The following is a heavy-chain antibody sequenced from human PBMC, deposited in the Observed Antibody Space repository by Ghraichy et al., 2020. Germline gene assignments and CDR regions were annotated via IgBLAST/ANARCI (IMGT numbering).Heavy chain of an antibody. V-gene: IGHV4-34*01. CDR3: ARGMRYYYYGMDV. Sequence: SETLSLTCAVYGGSFSGYYWSWIRQPPGKGLEWIGEINHSGSTNYNPSLKSRVTISVDTSKNQFSLKLSSVTAADTAVYYCARGMRYYYYGMDVWGQGTTVTVSS. CDR2: INHSGST. CDR1: GGSFSGYY. J-gene: IGHJ6*02.